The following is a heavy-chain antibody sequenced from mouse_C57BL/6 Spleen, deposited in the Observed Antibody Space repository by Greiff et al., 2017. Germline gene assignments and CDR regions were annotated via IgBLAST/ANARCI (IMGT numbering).Heavy chain of an antibody. CDR3: ARRYYGSRGWYFDV. V-gene: IGHV1-9*01. CDR2: ILPGSGST. CDR1: GYTFTGYW. D-gene: IGHD1-1*01. J-gene: IGHJ1*03. Sequence: VQGVESGAELMKPGASVKLSCKATGYTFTGYWIEWVKQRPGHGLEGIGEILPGSGSTNYNEKFKGKATFTADTSSNTAYMQLSSLTTVDSAIFDGARRYYGSRGWYFDVWGTGTTVTVSS.